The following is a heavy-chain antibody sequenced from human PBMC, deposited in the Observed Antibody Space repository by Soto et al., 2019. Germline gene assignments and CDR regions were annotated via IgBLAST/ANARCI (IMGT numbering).Heavy chain of an antibody. CDR3: ARHDRVELVVHRGDNWFDP. D-gene: IGHD6-6*01. J-gene: IGHJ5*02. CDR1: GYSFTSYW. Sequence: GESLGISRKGSGYSFTSYWISWVRQMPRKGLEWMGRIDPSDSYTNYSPSFQGHVTISADKSISTAYLQWRSLKASDTAMYYCARHDRVELVVHRGDNWFDPWGQGTLVTVSS. CDR2: IDPSDSYT. V-gene: IGHV5-10-1*01.